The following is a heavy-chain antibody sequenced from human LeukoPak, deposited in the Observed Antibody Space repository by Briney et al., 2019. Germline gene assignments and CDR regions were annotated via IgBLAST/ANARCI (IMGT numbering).Heavy chain of an antibody. CDR3: ARLSSGAGGDFDC. CDR1: GDNVSSNSAA. Sequence: SQTLSLTCAISGDNVSSNSAAWNWVRQSPSRGLEWLGRTYYRSKWYNNYALSVKSRITIKPDTSKNQFSLQLNSVTPEDTAVYYCARLSSGAGGDFDCWGQGTLVTVSS. V-gene: IGHV6-1*01. D-gene: IGHD6-19*01. CDR2: TYYRSKWYN. J-gene: IGHJ4*02.